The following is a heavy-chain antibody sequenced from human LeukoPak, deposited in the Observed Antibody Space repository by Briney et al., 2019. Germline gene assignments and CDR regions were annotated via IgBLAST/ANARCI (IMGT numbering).Heavy chain of an antibody. D-gene: IGHD3-10*01. CDR1: GFTFSTYW. J-gene: IGHJ4*02. Sequence: GGSLRLSCAASGFTFSTYWMSWVRQAPGKGLEWVANINLDGSEKYYVDSVKGRFTISRDNAKNSLYLQVNNLRAEDTAVYYCARAPSITMVRGVITPYYFDYWGQGTLVTVSS. V-gene: IGHV3-7*04. CDR2: INLDGSEK. CDR3: ARAPSITMVRGVITPYYFDY.